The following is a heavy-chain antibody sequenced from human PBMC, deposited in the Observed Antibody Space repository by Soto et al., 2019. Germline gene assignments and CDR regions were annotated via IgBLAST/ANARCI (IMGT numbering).Heavy chain of an antibody. J-gene: IGHJ6*02. CDR1: GGSFSGYY. V-gene: IGHV4-34*01. CDR2: INHSGST. Sequence: SETLSLTCAVYGGSFSGYYWSWIRQPPGKGLEWIGEINHSGSTNYNPSLKSRVTISVETSKNQFSLKLSSVTAADTAVYYCARDRLYYYYGMDVWGQGTTVTVSS. CDR3: ARDRLYYYYGMDV.